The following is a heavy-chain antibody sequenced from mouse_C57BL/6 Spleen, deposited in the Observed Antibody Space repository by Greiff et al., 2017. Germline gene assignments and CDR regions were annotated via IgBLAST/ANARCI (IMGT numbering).Heavy chain of an antibody. CDR3: ATYCSNYDY. J-gene: IGHJ4*01. Sequence: EVKLMESGGGLVKPGGSLKLSCAASGFTFSDYGMHWVRQAPEKGLEWVAYICSGSSTIYYADTVKGRFTISRDNAKNTRFLQMPSLRSEDTAMYYCATYCSNYDYWGQGTSVTVSS. CDR2: ICSGSSTI. D-gene: IGHD2-5*01. V-gene: IGHV5-17*01. CDR1: GFTFSDYG.